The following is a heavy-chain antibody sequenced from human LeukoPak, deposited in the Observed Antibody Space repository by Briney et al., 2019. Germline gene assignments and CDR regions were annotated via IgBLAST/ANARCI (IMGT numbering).Heavy chain of an antibody. J-gene: IGHJ5*02. D-gene: IGHD6-19*01. CDR1: GFTFSSYS. CDR3: ARGADTGYSSDS. V-gene: IGHV3-48*01. Sequence: GGSLRLSCAASGFTFSSYSMNWVRQAPGKGLEWVSYISSSSTSIYYADSLKGRFTISRDNAKNTLYLQMNSLRAEDTAVYYCARGADTGYSSDSWGQGTLVTVSS. CDR2: ISSSSTSI.